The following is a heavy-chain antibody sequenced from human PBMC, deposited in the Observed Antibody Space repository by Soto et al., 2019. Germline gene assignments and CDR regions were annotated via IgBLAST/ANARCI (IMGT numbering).Heavy chain of an antibody. V-gene: IGHV3-21*01. Sequence: GGSLRLSCAASGFTFSSYSMNWVRQAPGKGLEWVSSISSSSSYIYYADSVKGRFTISRDNAKNSLYLQMNSLRAEDTAVYYCARDYYGSGSFDYYYYYYYMDVWGKGTTVTVSS. CDR1: GFTFSSYS. CDR3: ARDYYGSGSFDYYYYYYYMDV. D-gene: IGHD3-10*01. J-gene: IGHJ6*03. CDR2: ISSSSSYI.